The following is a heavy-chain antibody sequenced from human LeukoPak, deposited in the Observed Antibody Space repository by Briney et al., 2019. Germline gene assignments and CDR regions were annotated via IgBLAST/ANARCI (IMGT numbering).Heavy chain of an antibody. J-gene: IGHJ5*02. D-gene: IGHD4-17*01. V-gene: IGHV1-69*05. CDR1: GGTFNNSA. Sequence: ASVKVSCKTSGGTFNNSAISWVGQAPGQGLEWLGGIMPLFGTAGYAQKFQGRVTITKDESTRTVYLELTSLTSDDTAVYYCARDVHGDYGSGWFDPWGQGTLVSVSS. CDR2: IMPLFGTA. CDR3: ARDVHGDYGSGWFDP.